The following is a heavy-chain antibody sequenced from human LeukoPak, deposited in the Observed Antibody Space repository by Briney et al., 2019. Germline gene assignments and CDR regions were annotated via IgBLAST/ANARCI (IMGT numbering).Heavy chain of an antibody. CDR1: GFTFSYYS. D-gene: IGHD2-15*01. J-gene: IGHJ6*02. CDR3: AGAVYCSGGSCYSGMDV. V-gene: IGHV3-21*01. Sequence: PGGSLRLSCAASGFTFSYYSMNWVRQAPGKGLEWVSSISSSSTYIYYADSLKGRFTISRDNAKNSLYLQMNGLRAEDTAVYYCAGAVYCSGGSCYSGMDVWGRGTTVTVSS. CDR2: ISSSSTYI.